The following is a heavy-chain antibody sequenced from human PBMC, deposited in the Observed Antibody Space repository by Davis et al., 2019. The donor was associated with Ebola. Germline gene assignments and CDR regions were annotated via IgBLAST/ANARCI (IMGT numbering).Heavy chain of an antibody. CDR3: ARGHSGSYYYYYYGMDV. CDR2: INSDGSST. V-gene: IGHV3-74*01. CDR1: GFTFSSYW. J-gene: IGHJ6*02. D-gene: IGHD1-26*01. Sequence: HTGGSLRLSCAASGFTFSSYWMHWVRQAPGKGLVWVSRINSDGSSTSYADSVKGRFTISRDNAKNTLYLQMNSLRAEDTAVYYCARGHSGSYYYYYYGMDVWGQGTTVTVSS.